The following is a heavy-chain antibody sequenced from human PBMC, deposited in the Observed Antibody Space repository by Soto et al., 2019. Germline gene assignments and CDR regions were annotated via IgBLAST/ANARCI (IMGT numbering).Heavy chain of an antibody. V-gene: IGHV1-2*02. CDR2: INPNSGGT. Sequence: ASVKVSGKASGYTFTGYYMHWVRQAPGQGLEWMGWINPNSGGTNYAQKFQGRVTMTRDTSISTAYMELSRLRSDDTAVYYCARKGYCSGGSCPPRVVGWFDPWGQGTLVTVSS. CDR3: ARKGYCSGGSCPPRVVGWFDP. D-gene: IGHD2-15*01. J-gene: IGHJ5*02. CDR1: GYTFTGYY.